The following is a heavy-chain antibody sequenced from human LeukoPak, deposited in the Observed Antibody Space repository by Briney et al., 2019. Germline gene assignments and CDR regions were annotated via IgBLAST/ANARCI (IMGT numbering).Heavy chain of an antibody. J-gene: IGHJ4*02. Sequence: SETLSLTCTVSGGSISSYYWSWIRQPAGKGLEWIGRIYTSGSTNYNPSLKSRVTMSVDTSKNQFSLKLSSVTAADTAVYYCARAGYSSGWYIVDYWGQGTLVTVSS. CDR3: ARAGYSSGWYIVDY. D-gene: IGHD6-19*01. CDR2: IYTSGST. V-gene: IGHV4-4*07. CDR1: GGSISSYY.